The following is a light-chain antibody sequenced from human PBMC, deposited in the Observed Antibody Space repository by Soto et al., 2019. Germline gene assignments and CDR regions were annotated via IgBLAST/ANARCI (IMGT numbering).Light chain of an antibody. CDR1: SSDIGDYNY. CDR3: SSYTGGSTVV. V-gene: IGLV2-14*01. Sequence: QSALTQPASVSGSPGQSIAISCTGSSSDIGDYNYVSWYQQHPGKAPKLMIFDVSNRPSGVSNRFSGSMSSNTASLTISGLQPEDEADYYCSSYTGGSTVVFGGGTQLTVL. J-gene: IGLJ2*01. CDR2: DVS.